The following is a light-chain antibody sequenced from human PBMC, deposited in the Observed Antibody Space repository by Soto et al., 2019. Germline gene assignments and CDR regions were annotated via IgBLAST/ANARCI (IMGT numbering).Light chain of an antibody. CDR1: QTISSY. CDR3: QQSYSTPRT. V-gene: IGKV1-39*01. Sequence: DIQMTQSPSSLSASVGSRVTITCRASQTISSYLNWYQSKPEKAPKLLIYAASGLQGGVPSRFSGSGSGTDFTLTISSLQPEDSATYYCQQSYSTPRTFGQGTKVDIK. J-gene: IGKJ1*01. CDR2: AAS.